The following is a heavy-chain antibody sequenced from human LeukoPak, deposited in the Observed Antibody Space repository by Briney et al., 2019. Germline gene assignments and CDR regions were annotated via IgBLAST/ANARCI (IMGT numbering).Heavy chain of an antibody. CDR2: IYISGRP. CDR3: ARVSSSWYQDWYFDR. V-gene: IGHV4-4*07. Sequence: SETLSLTCTVSGGSISSHDWTWIRQPAGKGLEWIGRIYISGRPNYNPSLKSRVTMSVDTSKNQFSLKLTSVTAADTAVYYCARVSSSWYQDWYFDRWGRGTLVTVSS. J-gene: IGHJ2*01. CDR1: GGSISSHD. D-gene: IGHD6-13*01.